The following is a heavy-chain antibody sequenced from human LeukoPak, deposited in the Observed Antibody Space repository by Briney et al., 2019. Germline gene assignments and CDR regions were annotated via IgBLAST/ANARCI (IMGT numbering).Heavy chain of an antibody. Sequence: PGGSLRLSCAASGFTFDNYGMHWVRQAPGKGLEWVAIISYDGSDKYYADSVKGRFTISRDNSKNTLYLQMNSLRPEDTAVYYCAKVRVVFNWNYAYYFDSWGQGTLVTVSS. CDR1: GFTFDNYG. CDR2: ISYDGSDK. J-gene: IGHJ4*02. CDR3: AKVRVVFNWNYAYYFDS. V-gene: IGHV3-30*18. D-gene: IGHD1-7*01.